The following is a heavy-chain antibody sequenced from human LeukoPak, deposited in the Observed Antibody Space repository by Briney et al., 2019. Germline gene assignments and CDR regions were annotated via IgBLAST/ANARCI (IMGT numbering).Heavy chain of an antibody. V-gene: IGHV3-23*01. Sequence: GGSLRLSCAVSGITLSNYGMSWVGQAPGKGLEWVAGLSGSGGSTNYADSVKGRFTISRDNPKNTLYLQMNSLRAEDTAVYFCAKRGVVIRVILVGFHKEAYYFDSWGQGALVTVSS. D-gene: IGHD3-22*01. J-gene: IGHJ4*02. CDR2: LSGSGGST. CDR1: GITLSNYG. CDR3: AKRGVVIRVILVGFHKEAYYFDS.